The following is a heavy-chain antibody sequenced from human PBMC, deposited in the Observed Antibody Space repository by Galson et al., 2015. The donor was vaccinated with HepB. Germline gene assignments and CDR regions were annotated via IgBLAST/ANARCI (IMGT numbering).Heavy chain of an antibody. V-gene: IGHV3-23*01. CDR1: GFTFSRYA. CDR3: SKDGRMVSNNPYQLHF. Sequence: SLRLSCAASGFTFSRYAMTWVRQAPGKGLEWVSSITSNGGRTFYTDSVKGRFTISRDNSRNTVFLQLSSLRPEDTAVYYCSKDGRMVSNNPYQLHFWGQGTLVSVSS. CDR2: ITSNGGRT. J-gene: IGHJ4*02. D-gene: IGHD1-26*01.